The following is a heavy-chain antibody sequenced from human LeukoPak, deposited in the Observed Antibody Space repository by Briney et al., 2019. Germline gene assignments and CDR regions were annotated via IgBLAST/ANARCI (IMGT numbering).Heavy chain of an antibody. CDR1: GYNFTNYW. V-gene: IGHV5-51*01. Sequence: GESLKISCKGSGYNFTNYWIGWVRQMPGKGLEWMGIIYPGNSDTRYSQSFQGQVTISVDKSISTAYLQWSSLKASDTAMYFCARRGRAVTGSAHADYWGQGTLVTVSS. CDR2: IYPGNSDT. D-gene: IGHD6-19*01. CDR3: ARRGRAVTGSAHADY. J-gene: IGHJ4*02.